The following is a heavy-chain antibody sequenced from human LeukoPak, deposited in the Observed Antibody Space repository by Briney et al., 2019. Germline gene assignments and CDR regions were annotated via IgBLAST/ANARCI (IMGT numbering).Heavy chain of an antibody. D-gene: IGHD3-9*01. V-gene: IGHV1-18*01. Sequence: ASVKVSCKTSGYTFTSYGISWVRQAPGQGLEWMGWISAYNGNTNYAQKLQGRVTMTTDTSTSTAYMELRSLRSDDTAVYYCAREALYYDILTGWRHGYYFDYWGQGTLVTVSS. CDR2: ISAYNGNT. J-gene: IGHJ4*02. CDR1: GYTFTSYG. CDR3: AREALYYDILTGWRHGYYFDY.